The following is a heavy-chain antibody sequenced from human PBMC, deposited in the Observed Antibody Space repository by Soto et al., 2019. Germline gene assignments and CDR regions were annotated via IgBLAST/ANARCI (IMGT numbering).Heavy chain of an antibody. CDR2: ISSSSSYI. V-gene: IGHV3-21*01. J-gene: IGHJ6*02. Sequence: AGGSLRLSCAASGFTFSSYSMNWVRQAPGKGLEWVSSISSSSSYIYYADSVKGRFTISRDNAKNSLYLQMNSLRAEDTAVYYCARDSADNTGYYYYGMDVWGQGTTVTVSS. CDR3: ARDSADNTGYYYYGMDV. CDR1: GFTFSSYS. D-gene: IGHD2-8*02.